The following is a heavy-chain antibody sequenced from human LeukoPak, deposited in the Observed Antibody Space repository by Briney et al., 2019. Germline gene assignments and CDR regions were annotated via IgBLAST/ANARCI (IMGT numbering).Heavy chain of an antibody. CDR2: INPNSGGT. V-gene: IGHV1-2*02. CDR3: ARGPYSSSSHFDY. D-gene: IGHD6-6*01. Sequence: GASVKVSRKASGYTFTGYYMHWVRQAPGQGLEWMGWINPNSGGTNYAQKFQGRVTMTRDTSISTAYMELSRLRSDDTAVYYCARGPYSSSSHFDYWGQGTLVTVSS. J-gene: IGHJ4*02. CDR1: GYTFTGYY.